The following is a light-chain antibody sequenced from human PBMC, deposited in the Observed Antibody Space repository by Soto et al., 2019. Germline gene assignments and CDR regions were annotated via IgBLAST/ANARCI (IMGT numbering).Light chain of an antibody. V-gene: IGKV1-27*01. Sequence: DIQMTQSPSSLSASVGDRVTITCRASQGIRNYLAWYQQKPGTAPQLLIYGASTLQSGVPSRFSGSGSGTDFTLTITSLHPEDVATYYCQKYNSAPWTCGQGTKVEIK. CDR3: QKYNSAPWT. CDR2: GAS. J-gene: IGKJ1*01. CDR1: QGIRNY.